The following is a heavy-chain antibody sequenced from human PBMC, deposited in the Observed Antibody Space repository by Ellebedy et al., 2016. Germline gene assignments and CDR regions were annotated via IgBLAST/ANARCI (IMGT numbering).Heavy chain of an antibody. Sequence: SVKVSXXASGGTFSSYAISWVRQAPGQGLEWMGGIIPIFGTANYAQKFQGRVTITADKSTSTAYMELSSLRSEDTAVYYCARDREGLRTMGYYYYGMDVWGQGTTVTVSS. V-gene: IGHV1-69*06. CDR2: IIPIFGTA. D-gene: IGHD3-10*01. CDR3: ARDREGLRTMGYYYYGMDV. CDR1: GGTFSSYA. J-gene: IGHJ6*02.